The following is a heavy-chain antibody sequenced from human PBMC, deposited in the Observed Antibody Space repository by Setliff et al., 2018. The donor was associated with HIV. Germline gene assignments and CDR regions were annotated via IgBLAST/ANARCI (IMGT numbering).Heavy chain of an antibody. V-gene: IGHV4-30-4*08. Sequence: SETLSLTCTVSGGSISSGDYYWSWIRQPPGKGLEWIGYIYYSGSTYYNPSLKSRVTITVDTSKNQFSLKLSSVTAADTAVYYCARGGGDLSIYDYWGQGTLVTVSS. CDR1: GGSISSGDYY. CDR2: IYYSGST. CDR3: ARGGGDLSIYDY. D-gene: IGHD2-21*02. J-gene: IGHJ4*02.